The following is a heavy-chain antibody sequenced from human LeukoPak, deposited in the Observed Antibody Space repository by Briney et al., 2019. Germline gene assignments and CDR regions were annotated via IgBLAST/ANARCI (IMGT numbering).Heavy chain of an antibody. V-gene: IGHV3-7*03. CDR1: GFDCSRYW. CDR2: IEQDGGEE. J-gene: IGHJ4*02. CDR3: ARGRYVDWLFDY. D-gene: IGHD3-9*01. Sequence: GGSLRLSCAASGFDCSRYWMTWVRQAPGKGLEGVANIEQDGGEEYYVDSVKGRFTISRDNAKNPLYLQMNSLRVEDTAVYYCARGRYVDWLFDYWGQGTLVTVSS.